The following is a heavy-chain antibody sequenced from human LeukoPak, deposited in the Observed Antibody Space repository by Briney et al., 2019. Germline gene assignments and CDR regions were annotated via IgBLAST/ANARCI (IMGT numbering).Heavy chain of an antibody. J-gene: IGHJ6*02. CDR2: NNTSGSP. Sequence: SETLSLTCPGSGGSISSYYLGWIRQPPGKGVEGIGYNNTSGSPNYNPPLHSRVTISVDTSKNQFSLKLRSVTAADTDVYYRARLPVATYYYYGMDVWGQGTTVTVSS. CDR3: ARLPVATYYYYGMDV. V-gene: IGHV4-4*09. CDR1: GGSISSYY. D-gene: IGHD5-12*01.